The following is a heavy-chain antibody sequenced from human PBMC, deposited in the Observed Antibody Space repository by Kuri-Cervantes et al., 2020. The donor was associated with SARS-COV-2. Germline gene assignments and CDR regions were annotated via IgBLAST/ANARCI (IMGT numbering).Heavy chain of an antibody. CDR3: ATFRGYSGYDLIYYYYGMDV. J-gene: IGHJ6*02. CDR2: ISWDGGST. V-gene: IGHV3-43*01. CDR1: GFTFDDYT. D-gene: IGHD5-12*01. Sequence: GESLKISCAASGFTFDDYTMHWVRQAPGKGLEWVSLISWDGGSTYYADSVKGRFTISRDNSKNTLYLQMNSLRAEDTAVYYCATFRGYSGYDLIYYYYGMDVWGQGTTVTVSS.